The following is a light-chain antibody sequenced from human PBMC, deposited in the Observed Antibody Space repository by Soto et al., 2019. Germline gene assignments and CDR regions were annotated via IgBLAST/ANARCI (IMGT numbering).Light chain of an antibody. Sequence: EIVLTQSPGTLSLSPGERATLSCRASQSVSSYLAWYQQKPGQAPRLLIYDASYRATAIPARFSGSRSGTDFTLTISDLEPADFGLYYCQQRLNWPPGFGQGTKVDIK. CDR2: DAS. J-gene: IGKJ1*01. CDR3: QQRLNWPPG. CDR1: QSVSSY. V-gene: IGKV3-11*01.